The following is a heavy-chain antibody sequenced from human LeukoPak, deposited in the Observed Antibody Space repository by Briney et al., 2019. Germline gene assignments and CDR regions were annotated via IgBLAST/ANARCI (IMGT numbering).Heavy chain of an antibody. CDR3: ARHRYCSGGSCYRLDY. Sequence: GESLKISFKGSGYIFSSYWISWVRQMPGKGLEWMGILHPGDSDTRYSPSFQGQVTISADKSINTAYLQWNSLKASDTAMYYCARHRYCSGGSCYRLDYWGQGALVTVSS. V-gene: IGHV5-51*01. CDR2: LHPGDSDT. D-gene: IGHD2-15*01. J-gene: IGHJ4*02. CDR1: GYIFSSYW.